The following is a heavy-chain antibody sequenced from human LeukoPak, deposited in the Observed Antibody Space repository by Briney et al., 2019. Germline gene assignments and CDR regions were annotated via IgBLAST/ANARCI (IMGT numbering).Heavy chain of an antibody. J-gene: IGHJ4*02. D-gene: IGHD3-22*01. CDR1: GGSICGYY. V-gene: IGHV4-59*08. CDR2: IFSSGST. CDR3: ARHYYDRSDSYSFDY. Sequence: SETLSLTCTVSGGSICGYYWSWIRQPPGKGLEWIWYIFSSGSTNYNPSLKSRVTISEDTSVNQFSLKLSSVTAADTAVYYCARHYYDRSDSYSFDYWGQGTLVTVSS.